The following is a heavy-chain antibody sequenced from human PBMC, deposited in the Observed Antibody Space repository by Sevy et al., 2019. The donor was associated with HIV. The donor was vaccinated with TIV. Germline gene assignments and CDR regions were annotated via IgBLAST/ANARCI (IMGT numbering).Heavy chain of an antibody. V-gene: IGHV4-31*03. Sequence: SETLSLTCTVSGGSISSGGYYWSWIRQHPGKGLEWIGYIYYSGSTYYNPSLKSRVTISVDTSKNQFSLKLSSVTAAYTAVYYCARDLSQSDYYDSSGQGRGAFDIWGQGTMVTVSS. CDR3: ARDLSQSDYYDSSGQGRGAFDI. CDR1: GGSISSGGYY. J-gene: IGHJ3*02. D-gene: IGHD3-22*01. CDR2: IYYSGST.